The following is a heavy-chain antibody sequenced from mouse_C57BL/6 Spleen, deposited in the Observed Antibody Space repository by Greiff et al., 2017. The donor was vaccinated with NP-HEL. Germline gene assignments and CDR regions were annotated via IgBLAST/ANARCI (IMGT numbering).Heavy chain of an antibody. CDR1: GYSFTGYY. CDR2: INPSTGGT. D-gene: IGHD2-4*01. CDR3: ANDYYYAMDY. V-gene: IGHV1-43*01. Sequence: VHVKQSGPELVKPGASVKISCKASGYSFTGYYMHWVKQSSEKSLEWIGEINPSTGGTSYNQKFKGKATLTVDKSSSTAYMQLKSLTSEDSAVYYCANDYYYAMDYWGQGTSVTVSS. J-gene: IGHJ4*01.